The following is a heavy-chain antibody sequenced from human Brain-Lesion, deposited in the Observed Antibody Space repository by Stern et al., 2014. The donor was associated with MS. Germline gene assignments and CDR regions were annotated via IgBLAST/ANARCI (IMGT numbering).Heavy chain of an antibody. V-gene: IGHV4-34*08. CDR1: GGTFSGYY. Sequence: QLQLQEWGAGLLKPSETLSLTCGVSGGTFSGYYWTWIRQPPGKGLEWIGGINNSGRINYNPSLESRVTMSVDTSKHQLSLRLSSATAADTAVYYCARDVGGAFDYWGQGTLVTVSS. CDR3: ARDVGGAFDY. CDR2: INNSGRI. J-gene: IGHJ4*02. D-gene: IGHD2-21*01.